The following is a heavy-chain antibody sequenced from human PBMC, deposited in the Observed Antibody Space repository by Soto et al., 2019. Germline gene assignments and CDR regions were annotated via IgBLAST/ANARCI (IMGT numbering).Heavy chain of an antibody. CDR3: ARDRCDTTSCYECDY. J-gene: IGHJ4*02. CDR2: INPSGGST. D-gene: IGHD2-2*01. V-gene: IGHV1-46*01. Sequence: QVQLVQSGAEVKKSGASVKVSCKASGYTFTSYYMHWGRQAPGQGLEWMGIINPSGGSTRFAQKFQGRVTLTRDTSTNTVYMELSSLRSDDTAVYYCARDRCDTTSCYECDYWGQGTLVTVSS. CDR1: GYTFTSYY.